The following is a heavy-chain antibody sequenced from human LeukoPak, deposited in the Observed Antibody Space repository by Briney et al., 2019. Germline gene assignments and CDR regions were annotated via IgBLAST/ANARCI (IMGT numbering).Heavy chain of an antibody. V-gene: IGHV3-30*04. CDR2: ISYDGSNK. D-gene: IGHD4-11*01. J-gene: IGHJ4*02. CDR1: GFAFSGYA. Sequence: GGSLRLSCAASGFAFSGYAMDWVRQAPGKGLEWVALISYDGSNKYYADSVKGRFTFSRDNSKNTLYLQMNSLRADDTAVYYCARDAQRGFDYSNSLKYWGQGSLVTVSS. CDR3: ARDAQRGFDYSNSLKY.